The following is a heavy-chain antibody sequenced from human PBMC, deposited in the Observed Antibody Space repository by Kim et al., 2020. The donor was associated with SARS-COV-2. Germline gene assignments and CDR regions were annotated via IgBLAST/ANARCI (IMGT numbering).Heavy chain of an antibody. CDR1: GFTFSSYG. CDR3: ARDPFTMVRGVITNAFDI. V-gene: IGHV3-33*05. J-gene: IGHJ3*02. CDR2: ISYDGSNK. D-gene: IGHD3-10*01. Sequence: GGSLRLSCAASGFTFSSYGMHWVRQAPGKGLEWVAVISYDGSNKYYADSVKGRFTISRDNSKNTLYLQMNSLRAEDTAVYYCARDPFTMVRGVITNAFDIWGQGTMVTGSS.